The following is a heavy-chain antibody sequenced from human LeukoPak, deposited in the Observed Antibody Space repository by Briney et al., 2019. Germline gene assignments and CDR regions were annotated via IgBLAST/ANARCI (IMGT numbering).Heavy chain of an antibody. D-gene: IGHD2-15*01. CDR1: GLTFSGSA. V-gene: IGHV3-23*01. J-gene: IGHJ4*02. CDR3: AKVLVLVSANRYYFDY. CDR2: ISGRGNRT. Sequence: GGSLRLSCAASGLTFSGSAMRWVRQAPGKGVEWVSLISGRGNRTYYADSVKGRLTISRDNSKNTLYLQKISLRAEDTAVYYCAKVLVLVSANRYYFDYWGQGTLVTVSS.